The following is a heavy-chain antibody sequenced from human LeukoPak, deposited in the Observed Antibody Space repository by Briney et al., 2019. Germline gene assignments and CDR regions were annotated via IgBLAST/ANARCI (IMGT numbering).Heavy chain of an antibody. V-gene: IGHV3-30*02. CDR2: IRYDGSNK. J-gene: IGHJ5*02. Sequence: GGSLRLSCAASGFTFSSYGMHWVRQAPGKGLEWVAFIRYDGSNKYYADSVKGRFTISRDNYKNTLYLQMNRQRAEDTAVYYCARANYYDSSGYYYGNWFDPWGQGTLVTVSS. CDR1: GFTFSSYG. D-gene: IGHD3-22*01. CDR3: ARANYYDSSGYYYGNWFDP.